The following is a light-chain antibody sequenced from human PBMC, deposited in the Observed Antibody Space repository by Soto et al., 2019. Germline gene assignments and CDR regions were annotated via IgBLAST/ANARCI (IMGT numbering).Light chain of an antibody. Sequence: QLVLTQPPSVSGAPGQRVTISCTGSSSNIGAGYDVHWYQQLPGTAPKLLIYGNSNRPSGVPDRFSGSKSGTSASLAITGLQAEDEADYYCQSYDRSLSGWTVFGGGTKVTVL. CDR3: QSYDRSLSGWTV. J-gene: IGLJ2*01. CDR1: SSNIGAGYD. CDR2: GNS. V-gene: IGLV1-40*01.